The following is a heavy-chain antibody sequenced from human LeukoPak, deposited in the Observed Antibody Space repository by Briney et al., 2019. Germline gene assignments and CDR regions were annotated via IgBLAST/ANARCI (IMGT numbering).Heavy chain of an antibody. CDR3: ARLSYVAGTTGNYYFDY. J-gene: IGHJ4*02. CDR1: GGSISSYY. Sequence: PSETLSLTCTVSGGSISSYYWSWIRQPPGKGLECIGYIYYSGSTNYNPSLKSRVTISLDTSKNQFSLKMSSVTAADTAVYYCARLSYVAGTTGNYYFDYWAQGTLVTVSS. D-gene: IGHD6-19*01. V-gene: IGHV4-59*01. CDR2: IYYSGST.